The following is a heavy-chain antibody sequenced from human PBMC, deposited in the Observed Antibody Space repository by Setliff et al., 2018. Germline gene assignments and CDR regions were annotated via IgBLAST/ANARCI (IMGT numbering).Heavy chain of an antibody. D-gene: IGHD5-18*01. CDR2: IIPNFGTP. Sequence: GASVKVSCKASGGTFRSYGISWVRQAPGQGLEWMGGIIPNFGTPTDAQKFQGRVTIIADESTSTTYMELSSLRSEDTAVYYCAREGVDTRSSTDYRYYMDVWGKGTTVTVSS. J-gene: IGHJ6*03. CDR3: AREGVDTRSSTDYRYYMDV. V-gene: IGHV1-69*13. CDR1: GGTFRSYG.